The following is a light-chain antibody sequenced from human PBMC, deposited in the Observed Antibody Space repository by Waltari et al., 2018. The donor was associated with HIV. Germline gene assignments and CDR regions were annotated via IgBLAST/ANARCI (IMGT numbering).Light chain of an antibody. Sequence: EIVMTQSPATLSVSTGERATLSCRASQSVSSNLAWYQQKPGQAPRLLLYGASPRATGVPARFSGSGSGTEFTLTISSLQSEDFAVYYCQQYINRPPYTFGQGTKLEI. CDR1: QSVSSN. CDR2: GAS. J-gene: IGKJ2*01. CDR3: QQYINRPPYT. V-gene: IGKV3-15*01.